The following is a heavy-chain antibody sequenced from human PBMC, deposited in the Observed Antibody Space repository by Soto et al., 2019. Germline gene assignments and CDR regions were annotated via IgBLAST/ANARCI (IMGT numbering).Heavy chain of an antibody. V-gene: IGHV4-39*01. Sequence: SETLSLTCTVSGGSISSSSYYWGWIRQPPGKGLEWIGSTYYSGSTYYNPSLKSRVTISVDTSKNQFSLKLSSVTAADTAVYYCARHSTDYYDSSGYPNDAFDIWGQGTMVTVSS. CDR1: GGSISSSSYY. D-gene: IGHD3-22*01. J-gene: IGHJ3*02. CDR2: TYYSGST. CDR3: ARHSTDYYDSSGYPNDAFDI.